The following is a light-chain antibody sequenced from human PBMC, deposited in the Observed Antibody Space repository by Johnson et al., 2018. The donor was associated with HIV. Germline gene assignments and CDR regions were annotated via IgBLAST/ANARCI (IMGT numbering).Light chain of an antibody. CDR3: GTWDNSLLTAF. CDR1: SSNIGNNY. CDR2: DNN. Sequence: QSVLTQPPSVSAAAGQKVTISCSGSSSNIGNNYVAWYQQVPGTAPKLLIYDNNRRPSGVPDRFSGSKSGTSATLGITGLQTGDEADYFCGTWDNSLLTAFFVTGTDVTVL. J-gene: IGLJ1*01. V-gene: IGLV1-51*01.